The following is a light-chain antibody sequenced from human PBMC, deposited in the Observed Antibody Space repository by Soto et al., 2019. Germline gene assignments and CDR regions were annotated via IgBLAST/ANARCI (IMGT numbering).Light chain of an antibody. CDR1: SSDVGSFDF. J-gene: IGLJ1*01. CDR3: CSYAGTYTACI. Sequence: QSALTQPRSVSGSPGQSVTISCTGTSSDVGSFDFVSWYQQYPGKAPKPIIFDVNKRPSGVPDRFSGSKSGNTASLTISGLQADDEADYYCCSYAGTYTACIFGTGTKLTVL. V-gene: IGLV2-11*01. CDR2: DVN.